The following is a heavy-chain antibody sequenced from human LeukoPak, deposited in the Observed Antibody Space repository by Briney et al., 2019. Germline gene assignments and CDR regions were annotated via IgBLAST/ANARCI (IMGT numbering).Heavy chain of an antibody. CDR3: ARDVPAYSDFWSGLPEF. V-gene: IGHV1-3*01. D-gene: IGHD3-3*01. Sequence: GASVKVSCKASGYTFTSYAMHWVRQAPGQRLEWTGWINAGNGNTKYSQKFQGRVTITRDTSASTAYMELSSLRSDDTAVYYCARDVPAYSDFWSGLPEFWGQGTLVTVSS. CDR1: GYTFTSYA. CDR2: INAGNGNT. J-gene: IGHJ4*02.